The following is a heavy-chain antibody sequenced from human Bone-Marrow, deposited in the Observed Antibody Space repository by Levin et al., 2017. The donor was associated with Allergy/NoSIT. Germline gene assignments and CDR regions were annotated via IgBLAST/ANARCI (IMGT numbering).Heavy chain of an antibody. Sequence: PGGSLRLSCAVYGGSFSGYYWSWIRQPPGKGLEWIGEINHSGSTNYNPSLKSRVTISVDTSKNQFSLKLSSVTAADTAVYYCARGGRRFRWNFFDYWGQGTLVTVSS. CDR3: ARGGRRFRWNFFDY. V-gene: IGHV4-34*01. CDR2: INHSGST. CDR1: GGSFSGYY. J-gene: IGHJ4*02. D-gene: IGHD1-7*01.